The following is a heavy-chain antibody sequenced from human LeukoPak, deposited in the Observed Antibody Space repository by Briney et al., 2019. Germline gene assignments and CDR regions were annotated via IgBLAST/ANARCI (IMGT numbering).Heavy chain of an antibody. CDR1: GDSVSSNSAA. D-gene: IGHD3-10*01. CDR2: TYYRSKWYN. V-gene: IGHV6-1*01. Sequence: PSQTLSLTCAISGDSVSSNSAAWNWIRQSPSRGLEWLGRTYYRSKWYNDYAVSVKSRITINPDTSKNQFSLILTSVTAADTAEYYCARHLYYSASAFWYIDLWGRGTLVIVSP. J-gene: IGHJ2*01. CDR3: ARHLYYSASAFWYIDL.